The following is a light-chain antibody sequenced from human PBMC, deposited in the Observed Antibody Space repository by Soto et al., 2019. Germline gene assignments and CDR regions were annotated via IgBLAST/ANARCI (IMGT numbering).Light chain of an antibody. CDR3: AAWVNSLNGWV. CDR2: YDD. V-gene: IGLV1-36*01. CDR1: RSNIGENA. J-gene: IGLJ3*02. Sequence: QSVLTQPPSLSEAPRQRVTISCSGSRSNIGENAVNWYQQFPGKAPKLLIYYDDLLPSGVSDRFSGSKSGTSASLAISGLQSEDEADYYCAAWVNSLNGWVFGGGTKVTVL.